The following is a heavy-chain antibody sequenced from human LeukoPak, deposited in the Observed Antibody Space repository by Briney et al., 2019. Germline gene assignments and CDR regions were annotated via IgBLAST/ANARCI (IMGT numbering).Heavy chain of an antibody. CDR2: IYYSGST. Sequence: PSETLSLTCTVSGGSISGYYWSWIRQPPGKGLEWIGYIYYSGSTNYNPSLKSRVTISVDTSKNQFSLKLSSVTAADTAVYYCARIQGDYYDSSGYLAIDYWGQGTLVTVSS. CDR1: GGSISGYY. CDR3: ARIQGDYYDSSGYLAIDY. V-gene: IGHV4-59*08. D-gene: IGHD3-22*01. J-gene: IGHJ4*02.